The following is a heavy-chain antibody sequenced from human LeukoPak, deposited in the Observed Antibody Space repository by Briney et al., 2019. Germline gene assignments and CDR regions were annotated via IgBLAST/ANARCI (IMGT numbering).Heavy chain of an antibody. Sequence: SETLSLTCAVYGGSFSGYYWSWIRQPPGKGLEWIGEINHSGSTNYNPSLKSRVTISVDTSKNQFSLKLSSVTAADTAVYYCARGLATVDYWGQGTLVTVSS. CDR1: GGSFSGYY. CDR2: INHSGST. V-gene: IGHV4-34*01. CDR3: ARGLATVDY. J-gene: IGHJ4*02.